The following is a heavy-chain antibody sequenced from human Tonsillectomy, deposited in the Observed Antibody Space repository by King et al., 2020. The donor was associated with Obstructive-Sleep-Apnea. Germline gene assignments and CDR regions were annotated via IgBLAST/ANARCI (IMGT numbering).Heavy chain of an antibody. V-gene: IGHV3-30*18. J-gene: IGHJ4*02. D-gene: IGHD3-3*01. CDR1: GFTFSSYG. CDR3: AKDRDGGGVLRFLRSPY. Sequence: QVQLVESGGGVVQPGRSLRLSCAASGFTFSSYGMHWVRQAPGKGLEWVAVISYDGSNKYYADSVKGRFTISRDNSKNTLYLQMNSLRAEDTAVYYCAKDRDGGGVLRFLRSPYWGQGTLVTVSS. CDR2: ISYDGSNK.